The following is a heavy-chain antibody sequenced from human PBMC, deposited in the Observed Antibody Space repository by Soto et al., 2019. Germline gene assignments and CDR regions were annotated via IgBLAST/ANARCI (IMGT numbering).Heavy chain of an antibody. CDR2: IHPGDSDT. Sequence: GESLKISCKGSVYSFTNSWIGWVRQMPGKGLEWMGIIHPGDSDTRYSPSFQGQVTISADKSINTAYLQWRSLKASDTAIYYCARPHGLTTVVTPAAFDIWGQGTMVTVSS. V-gene: IGHV5-51*01. CDR1: VYSFTNSW. D-gene: IGHD4-17*01. CDR3: ARPHGLTTVVTPAAFDI. J-gene: IGHJ3*02.